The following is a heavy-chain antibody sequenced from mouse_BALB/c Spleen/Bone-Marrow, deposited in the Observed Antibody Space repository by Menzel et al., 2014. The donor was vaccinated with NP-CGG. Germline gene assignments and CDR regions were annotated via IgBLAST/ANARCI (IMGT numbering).Heavy chain of an antibody. CDR3: ARDNYGSRFDY. Sequence: EVKLVESGGGLVQPGGSLKLSCAVSGFTFSSYGMSWVRQTPDKRLELVATINNNDGNTYYPDSVKGRFTISRDNAKNTLYLQMSSLKSEDTAMYYCARDNYGSRFDYWGQGTTLTVSS. V-gene: IGHV5-6-3*01. J-gene: IGHJ2*01. CDR2: INNNDGNT. CDR1: GFTFSSYG. D-gene: IGHD1-1*01.